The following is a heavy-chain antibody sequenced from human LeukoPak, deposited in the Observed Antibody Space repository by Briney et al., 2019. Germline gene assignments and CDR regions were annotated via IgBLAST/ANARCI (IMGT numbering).Heavy chain of an antibody. Sequence: SETLSLTCTVSGGSISSGDYYWSWIRQPPGKGLEWIGYIYYSGSTYYNPSLKSRVTISVDTSKNQFSLKLSSVTAADTAVYYCATTPRGYSSGWYRAYDYWGQGTLVTVSS. D-gene: IGHD6-19*01. J-gene: IGHJ4*02. CDR2: IYYSGST. V-gene: IGHV4-30-4*08. CDR1: GGSISSGDYY. CDR3: ATTPRGYSSGWYRAYDY.